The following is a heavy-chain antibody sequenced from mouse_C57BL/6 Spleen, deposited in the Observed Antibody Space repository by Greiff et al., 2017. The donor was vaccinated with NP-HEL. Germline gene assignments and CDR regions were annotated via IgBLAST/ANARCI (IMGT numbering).Heavy chain of an antibody. D-gene: IGHD1-1*01. CDR2: IDPEDGDT. V-gene: IGHV14-1*01. CDR3: TTDYYGSRALFFDY. Sequence: VQLKESGAELVRPGASVKLSCTASGFNIKDYYMHWVKQRPEQGLEWIGRIDPEDGDTEYAPKFQGKATMTADTSSNTAYLQLSSLTSEDTAVYYCTTDYYGSRALFFDYWGQGTTLTVSS. CDR1: GFNIKDYY. J-gene: IGHJ2*01.